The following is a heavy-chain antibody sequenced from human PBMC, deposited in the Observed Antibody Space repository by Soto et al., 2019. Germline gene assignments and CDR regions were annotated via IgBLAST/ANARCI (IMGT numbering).Heavy chain of an antibody. CDR3: ARGRCDGVNCYLDFQH. CDR1: GGSISSYY. J-gene: IGHJ1*01. V-gene: IGHV4-59*01. CDR2: ISYSGST. Sequence: PSETLSLTCTVSGGSISSYYWSWIRQPPGKGLEWIGYISYSGSTNYNPSLKSRVTISVDTSKNQFSLKLNSVTAADTAVYYCARGRCDGVNCYLDFQHWGQGTLVTVSS. D-gene: IGHD2-21*01.